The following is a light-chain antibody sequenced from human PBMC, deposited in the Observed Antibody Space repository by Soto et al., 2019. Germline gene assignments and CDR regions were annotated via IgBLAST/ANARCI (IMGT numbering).Light chain of an antibody. V-gene: IGKV3-20*01. CDR1: QSVTYGL. CDR3: QQQCGLPPT. Sequence: EIVLTQSPDTLSLSPGERATLSCRASQSVTYGLLAWYRQTPGQAPRLLIYGASSRTAGIPDRFSGSGSGTEFLPLIIRLQPDEYFVYYCQQQCGLPPTFGQGTKVEIK. J-gene: IGKJ1*01. CDR2: GAS.